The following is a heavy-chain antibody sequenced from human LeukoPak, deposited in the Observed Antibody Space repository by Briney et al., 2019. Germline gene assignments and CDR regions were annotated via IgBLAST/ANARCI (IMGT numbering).Heavy chain of an antibody. J-gene: IGHJ5*02. CDR1: GFTISNYY. D-gene: IGHD3-9*01. CDR2: IFYTGST. V-gene: IGHV4-59*01. Sequence: GSLTLSCTASGFTISNYYMNWVRQAPGKGLEWVPDIFYTGSTYYIPSLERRVTISLDTSRIQLSLIMTSVTAADTAVYYCARGGTYNDILSFDPWGQGTLVTVSS. CDR3: ARGGTYNDILSFDP.